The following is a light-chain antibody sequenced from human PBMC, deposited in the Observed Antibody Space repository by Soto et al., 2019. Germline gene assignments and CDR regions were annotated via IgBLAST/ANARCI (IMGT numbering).Light chain of an antibody. J-gene: IGKJ1*01. CDR3: QQYGSSPRT. CDR2: DAS. V-gene: IGKV3-20*01. CDR1: QSLSSSQ. Sequence: EIVLTQSPGTLSLSPGERATLSCRASQSLSSSQLAWDQQKPGQAPRLLIHDASSRATGISDRFTGSGSGTDFTLNITTLEPEDFAVYYCQQYGSSPRTFGLGTKVEI.